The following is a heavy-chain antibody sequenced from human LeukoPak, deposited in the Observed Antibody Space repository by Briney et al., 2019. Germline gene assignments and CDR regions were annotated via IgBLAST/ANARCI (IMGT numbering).Heavy chain of an antibody. CDR3: ARANSGDIVVVPAAPLFDY. V-gene: IGHV6-1*01. D-gene: IGHD2-2*01. CDR1: GGIVSSNSAA. CDR2: TYYRSKWYN. Sequence: SQTLSLTCAISGGIVSSNSAAWNWIRQSPSRGLEWLGRTYYRSKWYNDYAVSVKSRITINPDTSKNQFSLQLNSVTPEDTAVYYCARANSGDIVVVPAAPLFDYWGQGTLVTVSS. J-gene: IGHJ4*02.